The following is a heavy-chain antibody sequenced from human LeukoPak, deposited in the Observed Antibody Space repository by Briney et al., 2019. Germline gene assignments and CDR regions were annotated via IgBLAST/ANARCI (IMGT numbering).Heavy chain of an antibody. CDR2: ISSSSSYI. V-gene: IGHV3-21*01. CDR1: GFTFSSYS. CDR3: ARGIYTSSPRNPKNFFDY. D-gene: IGHD2-2*02. J-gene: IGHJ4*02. Sequence: PGGSLRLSCAASGFTFSSYSMNWVRQAPGKGLEWVSSISSSSSYIYYADSVKGRFTISRDNAKNSLYLQMNSLRAEDTAVYFCARGIYTSSPRNPKNFFDYWGQGTLVTVS.